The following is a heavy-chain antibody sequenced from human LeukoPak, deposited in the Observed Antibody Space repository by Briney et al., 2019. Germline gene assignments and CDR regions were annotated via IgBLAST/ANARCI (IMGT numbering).Heavy chain of an antibody. CDR3: ARDLMVRGGFGFDP. V-gene: IGHV3-21*01. J-gene: IGHJ5*02. CDR2: ISSISSYI. D-gene: IGHD3-10*01. CDR1: GFTFSSYS. Sequence: AGGSLRLSCAASGFTFSSYSMNWVRQAPGKGLEWVSSISSISSYIYYADSVKGRFTISRDNAKNSLYLQMNSLRAEDTAVYYCARDLMVRGGFGFDPWGQGTLVTVSS.